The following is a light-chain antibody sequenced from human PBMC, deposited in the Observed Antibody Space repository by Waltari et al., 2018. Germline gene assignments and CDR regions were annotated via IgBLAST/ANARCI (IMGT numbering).Light chain of an antibody. CDR1: SRAVGGYDQ. CDR3: SSYTSSNNCV. V-gene: IGLV2-8*01. J-gene: IGLJ1*01. CDR2: EVN. Sequence: QSALTQPHSASGSPGQSVTIPCTGTSRAVGGYDQDSWSQQHPGKAPKLIIYEVNKRPSGVPDRFSGSKSGNTASLTVSGLQAEDEADYYCSSYTSSNNCVFGTGTKVTVL.